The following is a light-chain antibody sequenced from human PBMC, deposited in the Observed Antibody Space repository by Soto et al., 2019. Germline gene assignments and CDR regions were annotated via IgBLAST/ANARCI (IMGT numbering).Light chain of an antibody. CDR1: SNDVGGFSY. Sequence: QSVLTQPASVSGSPGQSITISCTGTSNDVGGFSYVSWYQQHPGKAPKLMIYEVTNRPSGVSNRFSGSKSGNTASLTISGLQAEDEADYYCSSYTSSSTVVFGGGTKLTVL. V-gene: IGLV2-14*01. CDR3: SSYTSSSTVV. J-gene: IGLJ3*02. CDR2: EVT.